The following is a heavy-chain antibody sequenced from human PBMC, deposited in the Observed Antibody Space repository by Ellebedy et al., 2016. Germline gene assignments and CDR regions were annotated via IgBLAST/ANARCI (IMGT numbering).Heavy chain of an antibody. CDR1: GDSFSSNNAV. J-gene: IGHJ4*02. CDR3: ATWHFDS. Sequence: SQTLSLTCAISGDSFSSNNAVWHWIRQSPSRGLEWLGRTYYRSKWSYDYAVSVKSRMTVKPDTSKNQFSLQLNSVTPEDTAVYYCATWHFDSWGQGTLVTVSS. V-gene: IGHV6-1*01. CDR2: TYYRSKWSY.